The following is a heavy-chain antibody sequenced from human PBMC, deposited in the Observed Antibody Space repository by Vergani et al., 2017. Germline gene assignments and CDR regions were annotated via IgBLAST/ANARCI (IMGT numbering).Heavy chain of an antibody. CDR1: GYTFTGYY. V-gene: IGHV1-2*02. CDR2: INPNSGGT. J-gene: IGHJ4*02. CDR3: ARGGYYGSGDY. Sequence: QVQLVQSGAEVKKPGASVKVSCKASGYTFTGYYMHWVRQAPGQGLEWMGWINPNSGGTNYAQQFQGRVTMTRDTSISTAYMELSRLRSDDTAVYYCARGGYYGSGDYWGQGTLVTVSS. D-gene: IGHD3-10*01.